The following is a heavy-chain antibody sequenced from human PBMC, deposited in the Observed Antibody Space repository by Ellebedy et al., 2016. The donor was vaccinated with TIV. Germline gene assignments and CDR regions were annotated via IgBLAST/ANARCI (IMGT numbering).Heavy chain of an antibody. J-gene: IGHJ6*02. V-gene: IGHV3-30*03. CDR1: GFTFSSYG. CDR3: ARAKTEWELLYYYYGMDV. CDR2: ISYDGSNK. D-gene: IGHD1-26*01. Sequence: GESLKISXAASGFTFSSYGMHWVRQAPGKGLEWVAVISYDGSNKYYADSVKGRFTISRDNSKNTLYLQMNSLRAEDTAVYYCARAKTEWELLYYYYGMDVWGQGTTVTVSS.